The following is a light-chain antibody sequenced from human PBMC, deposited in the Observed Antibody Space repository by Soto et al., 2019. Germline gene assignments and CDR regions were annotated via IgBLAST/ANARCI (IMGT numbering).Light chain of an antibody. J-gene: IGKJ4*01. Sequence: DIQMTQSPSSLSASVGDRVTITCQASQGIRNYLNWYQQKPGKAPKVLISLASNLETGVPSRFSGGGSGTEFTFTISSLQPADVATYFCQQFEDLPRTFGGGTKVESK. CDR2: LAS. V-gene: IGKV1-33*01. CDR1: QGIRNY. CDR3: QQFEDLPRT.